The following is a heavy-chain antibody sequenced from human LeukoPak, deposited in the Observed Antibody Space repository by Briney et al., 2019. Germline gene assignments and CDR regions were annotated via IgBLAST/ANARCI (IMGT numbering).Heavy chain of an antibody. V-gene: IGHV3-30*02. CDR2: IRYDGSNK. CDR3: AKGGIMLRAVNYDN. CDR1: GFTFSSYG. D-gene: IGHD3-10*01. Sequence: GGSLRLSCAASGFTFSSYGMHWVRQAPGKGLEWVAFIRYDGSNKYYADSVKGRFTISRDNSKNTLHLQMNSLRAEDTAVYYCAKGGIMLRAVNYDNWGQGTLVTVSS. J-gene: IGHJ4*02.